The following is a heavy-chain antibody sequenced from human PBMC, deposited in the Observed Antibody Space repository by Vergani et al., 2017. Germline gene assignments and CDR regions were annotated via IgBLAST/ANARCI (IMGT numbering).Heavy chain of an antibody. V-gene: IGHV3-23*01. CDR3: AKVDVVVPAAHFDY. D-gene: IGHD2-2*01. CDR1: GFTFSSYA. CDR2: ISGSGGST. Sequence: EVQLLESGGGLVQPGGSLRLSCAASGFTFSSYAMSWVRQAPGKGLEWVSAISGSGGSTYYAGSVKGRFTISRDNSKNTLYLQMNSLGAEDTAVYYCAKVDVVVPAAHFDYWGQGTLVTVSS. J-gene: IGHJ4*02.